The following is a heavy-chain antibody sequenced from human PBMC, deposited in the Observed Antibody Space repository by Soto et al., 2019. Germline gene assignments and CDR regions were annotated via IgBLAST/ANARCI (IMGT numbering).Heavy chain of an antibody. Sequence: LRLSCAASGFSFSGYAMSWVRQAPGKGLEWVSDISISGGSTSYADYVKGRFTISRDNSGNTLDLQMNSLRAEDTAVYYCAKKGGGSCSYQYFPYWGQGTRVTVSS. CDR3: AKKGGGSCSYQYFPY. J-gene: IGHJ4*01. V-gene: IGHV3-23*01. CDR1: GFSFSGYA. D-gene: IGHD2-15*01. CDR2: ISISGGST.